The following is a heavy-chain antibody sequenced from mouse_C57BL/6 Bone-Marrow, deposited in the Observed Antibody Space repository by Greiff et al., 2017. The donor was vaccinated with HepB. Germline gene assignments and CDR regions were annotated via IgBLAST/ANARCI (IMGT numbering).Heavy chain of an antibody. J-gene: IGHJ2*01. V-gene: IGHV1-64*01. Sequence: QVQLQQPGAELVKPGASVKLSCKASGYTFTSYWMHWVKQRPGQGLEWIGMIHPNSGSTNYNEKFKSKATLTVDKSSSTAYMQLSSLTSEDSAVYYCARYPLGYYGSSYWGQGTTLTVSS. CDR3: ARYPLGYYGSSY. CDR2: IHPNSGST. D-gene: IGHD1-1*01. CDR1: GYTFTSYW.